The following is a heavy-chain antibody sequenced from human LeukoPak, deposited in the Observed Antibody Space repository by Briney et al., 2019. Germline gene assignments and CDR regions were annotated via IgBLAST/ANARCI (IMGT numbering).Heavy chain of an antibody. V-gene: IGHV3-21*01. CDR2: ISSSSSYI. Sequence: GGSLRLSCAASGFTFSSYSMNWVRQAPGKGLEGVSSISSSSSYIYYADSVKGRFTISRDNAKNSLYLQMNSLRAEDAAVYYCARELGYYYDSSGYYYGYNAFDIWGQGTMVTVSS. D-gene: IGHD3-22*01. J-gene: IGHJ3*02. CDR3: ARELGYYYDSSGYYYGYNAFDI. CDR1: GFTFSSYS.